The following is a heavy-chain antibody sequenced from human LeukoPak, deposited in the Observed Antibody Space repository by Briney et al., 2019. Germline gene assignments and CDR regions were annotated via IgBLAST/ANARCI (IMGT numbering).Heavy chain of an antibody. CDR2: INEAGSEK. V-gene: IGHV3-7*03. CDR1: GFSVSAYW. D-gene: IGHD3-9*01. J-gene: IGHJ6*02. Sequence: GGSLRLSCAASGFSVSAYWMSWVRQAPGKGLEWVANINEAGSEKPYVDSVKGRFTISRDNSKNTLSLQMNSLRAEDTAVYYCARDQAFDWFYYYYGMDVWGLGTTVIVSS. CDR3: ARDQAFDWFYYYYGMDV.